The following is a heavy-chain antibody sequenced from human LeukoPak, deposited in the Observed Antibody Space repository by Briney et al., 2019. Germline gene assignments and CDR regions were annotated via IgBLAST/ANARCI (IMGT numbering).Heavy chain of an antibody. D-gene: IGHD6-6*01. CDR2: IYYSGST. J-gene: IGHJ6*02. CDR1: GGSISSYY. Sequence: PSETLSLTCTVSGGSISSYYWSWIRQPPGKGLEWIGYIYYSGSTNYNPSLKSRVTMSVDTSKNQFSLKLSSVTAADTAVYYCARDRTSTYYGMDVWGQGTTVTVSS. V-gene: IGHV4-59*12. CDR3: ARDRTSTYYGMDV.